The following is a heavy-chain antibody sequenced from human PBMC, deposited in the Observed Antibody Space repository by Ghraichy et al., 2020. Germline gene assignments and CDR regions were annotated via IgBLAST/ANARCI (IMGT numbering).Heavy chain of an antibody. CDR3: ARGSRVVRFFYYDGMDV. Sequence: GALNISCAASGFTFSGFSMNWVRQAPGKGLEWLSYITSSSRTISYADSVKGRFTISRDNAKNSLYLEMKSLTDEDTAVYYCARGSRVVRFFYYDGMDVWGQGTTVTVSS. D-gene: IGHD4-23*01. CDR1: GFTFSGFS. CDR2: ITSSSRTI. V-gene: IGHV3-48*02. J-gene: IGHJ6*02.